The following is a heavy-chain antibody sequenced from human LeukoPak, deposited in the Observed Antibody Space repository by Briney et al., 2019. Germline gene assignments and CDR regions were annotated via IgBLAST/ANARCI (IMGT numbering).Heavy chain of an antibody. CDR3: ARQNSGYYEYYFDY. CDR1: GGSISSYY. Sequence: KPSETLSLTCTVSGGSISSYYWSWIRQPPGKGLEWIGYIYTSGSTNYNPSLKSRVTISVDTSKNQFSLKLSSVTAADTAVYYCARQNSGYYEYYFDYWGQGTLVTVSS. D-gene: IGHD3-3*01. CDR2: IYTSGST. V-gene: IGHV4-4*09. J-gene: IGHJ4*02.